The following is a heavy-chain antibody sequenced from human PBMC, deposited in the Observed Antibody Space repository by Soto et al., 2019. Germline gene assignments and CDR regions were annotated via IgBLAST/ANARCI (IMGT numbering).Heavy chain of an antibody. CDR1: GGSISSSSYY. D-gene: IGHD3-10*01. CDR3: ARQLLWFGESENPVGFDY. V-gene: IGHV4-39*01. Sequence: PSETLSLTCTVSGGSISSSSYYWGWIRQPPGKGLEWIGSIYYSESTYYNPSLKSRVTISVDTSKNQFSLKLSSVTAADTAVYYCARQLLWFGESENPVGFDYWGQGTLVTVSS. J-gene: IGHJ4*02. CDR2: IYYSEST.